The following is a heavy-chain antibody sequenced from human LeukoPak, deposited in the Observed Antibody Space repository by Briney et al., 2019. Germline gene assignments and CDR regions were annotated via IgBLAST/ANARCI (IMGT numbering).Heavy chain of an antibody. J-gene: IGHJ4*02. V-gene: IGHV3-30*01. D-gene: IGHD5-18*01. CDR1: GFTFSSYA. Sequence: PGGSLRLSCAASGFTFSSYAMHWVRQAPGKGLEWVAVISYDGSNKYYADSVKGRFTISRDNSKNTLYLQMNSLRAEDTAVYYCARGGEYSWLWLRFDYWGRGTLVTVSS. CDR3: ARGGEYSWLWLRFDY. CDR2: ISYDGSNK.